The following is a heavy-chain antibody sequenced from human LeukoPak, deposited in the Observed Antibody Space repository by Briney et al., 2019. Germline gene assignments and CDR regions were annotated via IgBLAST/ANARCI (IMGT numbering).Heavy chain of an antibody. CDR3: ARDRCSSSSCPTAKYGIDV. CDR2: IIPILGIA. V-gene: IGHV1-69*04. Sequence: SSVNVSCKASGGTFSSYATSCVRQAPEEGLEWMGRIIPILGIANYARKFQGRVTITADKSTSTAYMEMRSLKSEDTAVYYCARDRCSSSSCPTAKYGIDVWGQGSTVTVSS. D-gene: IGHD2-2*01. CDR1: GGTFSSYA. J-gene: IGHJ6*02.